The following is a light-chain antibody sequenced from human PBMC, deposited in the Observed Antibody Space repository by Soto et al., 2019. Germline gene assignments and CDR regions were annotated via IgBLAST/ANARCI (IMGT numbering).Light chain of an antibody. J-gene: IGLJ3*02. Sequence: QSVLTQPPSVSGAPGQRVTISCAGSTSNIVGYDLHWYQQLPGTAPQHLIYGNNNRPSRVPDPFCGSKSGTSASLAITGLQAQAEDESYCQGYYRRQSGAVFGGGTKVTVL. CDR3: QGYYRRQSGAV. CDR2: GNN. CDR1: TSNIVGYD. V-gene: IGLV1-40*01.